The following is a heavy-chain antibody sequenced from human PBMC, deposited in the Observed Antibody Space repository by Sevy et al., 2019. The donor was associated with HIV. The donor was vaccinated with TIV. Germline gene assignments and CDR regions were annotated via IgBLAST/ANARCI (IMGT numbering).Heavy chain of an antibody. J-gene: IGHJ5*02. V-gene: IGHV4-31*03. D-gene: IGHD5-12*01. Sequence: SETLSLTCTVSGDSMSSGAYYWSWIRQHPGKGLEWIGYIYYTGSTYYNPSLKSRVVISLATSKNQFSLKVSSVTAADTAVYYCARGRLIVARERWFDPWGQGIRVTVSS. CDR2: IYYTGST. CDR1: GDSMSSGAYY. CDR3: ARGRLIVARERWFDP.